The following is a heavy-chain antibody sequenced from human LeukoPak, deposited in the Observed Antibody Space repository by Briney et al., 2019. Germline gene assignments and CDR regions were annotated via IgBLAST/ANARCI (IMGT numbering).Heavy chain of an antibody. Sequence: SETLSLTCTVSDGSISSGGYYWSWIRQPPGKGLEWIGYIYHSGSTYYNPSLKSRVTISVDRSKNQFSLKLSSVTAADTAVYYCARVYYYDSSAFDIWGQGTMVTVSS. V-gene: IGHV4-30-2*01. CDR2: IYHSGST. CDR1: DGSISSGGYY. CDR3: ARVYYYDSSAFDI. J-gene: IGHJ3*02. D-gene: IGHD3-22*01.